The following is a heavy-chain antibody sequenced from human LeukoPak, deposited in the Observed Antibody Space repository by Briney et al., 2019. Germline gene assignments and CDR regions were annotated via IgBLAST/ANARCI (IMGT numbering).Heavy chain of an antibody. CDR2: ISYDGSNK. D-gene: IGHD6-13*01. J-gene: IGHJ4*02. CDR3: AKQGIAAEGGY. V-gene: IGHV3-30*18. CDR1: GFTFSSYG. Sequence: PGGSLRLSCAASGFTFSSYGMHWVRQAPGKGLEWVAVISYDGSNKYYADSVKGRFTISRDNSKNTLYLQMNSLRAEDTAVYYCAKQGIAAEGGYWGQGTLVTVSS.